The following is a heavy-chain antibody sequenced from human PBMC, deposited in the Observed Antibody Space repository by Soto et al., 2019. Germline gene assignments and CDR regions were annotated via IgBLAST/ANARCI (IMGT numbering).Heavy chain of an antibody. D-gene: IGHD4-17*01. CDR3: ARERLHGGSLDF. J-gene: IGHJ4*02. V-gene: IGHV3-33*01. CDR2: IWYDGSNQ. CDR1: NFIFSSYG. Sequence: QVHLEESGGGVVQPGRSLRLSCAASNFIFSSYGMQWVRQAPGKGLEWVAVIWYDGSNQYYADSVKGRFTISRDDSKNTVCLQLDSLRAEDTAVYYCARERLHGGSLDFWGQGTLVTVSS.